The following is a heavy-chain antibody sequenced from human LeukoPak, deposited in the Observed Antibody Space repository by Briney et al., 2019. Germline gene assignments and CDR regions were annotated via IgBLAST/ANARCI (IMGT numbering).Heavy chain of an antibody. CDR3: ASYGYSYGYWSFDY. CDR2: IKQDGSEK. CDR1: GFTFSSYW. Sequence: PGGSLRLSCAASGFTFSSYWMSWVRQAPGKGLEWVANIKQDGSEKYYVDSVKGRFTIFRDNAKNSLYLQMNSLRAEDTAVYYCASYGYSYGYWSFDYWGQGTLVTVSS. J-gene: IGHJ4*02. V-gene: IGHV3-7*01. D-gene: IGHD5-18*01.